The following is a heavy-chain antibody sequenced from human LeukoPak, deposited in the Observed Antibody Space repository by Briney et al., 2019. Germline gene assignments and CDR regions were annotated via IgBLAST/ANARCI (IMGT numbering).Heavy chain of an antibody. CDR1: GFRFTNYW. CDR2: IKQDGSEI. Sequence: GGSLRLSCAASGFRFTNYWMSWVRQAPGKGLEWVANIKQDGSEIDYSDPMKGRFTISRDNTRNSVYLQVDSLRAEDTGVYYCARIGYSSSSFDYWGQGTLVTVSS. CDR3: ARIGYSSSSFDY. J-gene: IGHJ4*02. V-gene: IGHV3-7*01. D-gene: IGHD6-13*01.